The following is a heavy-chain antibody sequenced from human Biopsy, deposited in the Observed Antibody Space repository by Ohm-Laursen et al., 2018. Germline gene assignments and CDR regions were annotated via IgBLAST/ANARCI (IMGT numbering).Heavy chain of an antibody. Sequence: TLSLTCPVSGDSITTYYWSWIRQPPGKGLEWIGHIYYSVMTNYNPSLQSRVSISVDTSRNQVSLTLSSVTAADTAVYYCARDSGILNYGNFKYYHYYGMDVWGQGTKVTVSS. V-gene: IGHV4-59*01. CDR2: IYYSVMT. J-gene: IGHJ6*02. CDR3: ARDSGILNYGNFKYYHYYGMDV. D-gene: IGHD4-11*01. CDR1: GDSITTYY.